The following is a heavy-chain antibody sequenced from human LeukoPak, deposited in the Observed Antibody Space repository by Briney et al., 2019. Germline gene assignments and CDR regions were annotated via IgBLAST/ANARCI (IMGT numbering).Heavy chain of an antibody. J-gene: IGHJ3*02. D-gene: IGHD6-13*01. CDR2: IYYSGST. Sequence: SETLSLTCTVSGGSISSSSYYWGWIRQPPGKGLEWIGSIYYSGSTYYNPSLKSRVTISVDTSKNQFSLKLSSVTAADTAVYYCARFQQLVSPDAFDIWGQGTLVTVSS. V-gene: IGHV4-39*07. CDR3: ARFQQLVSPDAFDI. CDR1: GGSISSSSYY.